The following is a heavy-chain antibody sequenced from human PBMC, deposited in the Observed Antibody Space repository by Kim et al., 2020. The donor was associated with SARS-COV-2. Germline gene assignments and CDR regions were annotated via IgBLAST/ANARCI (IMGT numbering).Heavy chain of an antibody. V-gene: IGHV3-21*01. D-gene: IGHD3-10*01. J-gene: IGHJ6*02. CDR3: ARGNDVDPDNTMVRGVTPTYYYYGMDV. CDR1: GFTFSSYS. CDR2: ISSSSSYI. Sequence: GGSLRLSCAASGFTFSSYSMNWVRQAPGKGLEWVSSISSSSSYIYYADSVKGRFTISRDNAKNSLYLQMNSLRAEDTAVYYCARGNDVDPDNTMVRGVTPTYYYYGMDVWGQGTTVTVSS.